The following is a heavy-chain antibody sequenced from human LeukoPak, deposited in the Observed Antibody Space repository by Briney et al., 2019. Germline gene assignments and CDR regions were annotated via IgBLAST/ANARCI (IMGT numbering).Heavy chain of an antibody. CDR1: GGSISSYY. V-gene: IGHV4-59*01. CDR3: ARTKYYYDSSGYVDWYFDL. D-gene: IGHD3-22*01. J-gene: IGHJ2*01. Sequence: SETLSLTCTVSGGSISSYYWSWIRQPPGKGLEWIGYIYYSGSTNYNPSLTSRVTISVDTSKNQFSLKLSSVTAADTAVYYCARTKYYYDSSGYVDWYFDLWGRGTLVTVSS. CDR2: IYYSGST.